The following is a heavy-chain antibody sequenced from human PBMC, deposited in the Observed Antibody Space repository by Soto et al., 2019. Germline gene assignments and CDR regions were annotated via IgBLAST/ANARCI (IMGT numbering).Heavy chain of an antibody. CDR2: ITGYGATT. J-gene: IGHJ5*02. D-gene: IGHD6-19*01. CDR1: GFIFNNYA. V-gene: IGHV3-23*01. Sequence: EAQLLESGGGLVQPGGSLRLSCSASGFIFNNYAMSWVRQAPGKGLEWVSGITGYGATTYYAESVKGRFTISRDNSQNTLYLQLSTLTAADTSGDYCARAPLLYDSDWYQSWFGPWGQGTPVTVSS. CDR3: ARAPLLYDSDWYQSWFGP.